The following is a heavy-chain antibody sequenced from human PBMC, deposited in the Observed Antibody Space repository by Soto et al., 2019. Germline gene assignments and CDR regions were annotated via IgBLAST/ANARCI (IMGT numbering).Heavy chain of an antibody. CDR3: ARGGGGVATTLYYYGMDV. V-gene: IGHV4-4*07. CDR1: GGSISSYY. CDR2: IYTSGST. Sequence: SETLSLTCTVSGGSISSYYWSWIRQPAGKGLEWIGRIYTSGSTNYNPSLKSRVTMSVDTSKNQFSLKLSSVTAADTAVYYCARGGGGVATTLYYYGMDVWGQGTTVTVSS. D-gene: IGHD5-12*01. J-gene: IGHJ6*02.